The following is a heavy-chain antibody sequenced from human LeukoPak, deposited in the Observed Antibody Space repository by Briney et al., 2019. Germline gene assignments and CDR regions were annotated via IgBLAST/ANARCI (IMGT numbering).Heavy chain of an antibody. J-gene: IGHJ6*03. CDR1: GGSISSGNYH. D-gene: IGHD3-10*01. CDR3: ARDREAYGSGLHYYYYMDV. CDR2: IYYSGNT. Sequence: SSETLSLTCTVSGGSISSGNYHWSWIRQPPGKDLEWIGYIYYSGNTYYNPSLKSRVTISVDTSKNQFSLKLRSLTAADTAVYYCARDREAYGSGLHYYYYMDVWGKGTTVTVSS. V-gene: IGHV4-30-4*08.